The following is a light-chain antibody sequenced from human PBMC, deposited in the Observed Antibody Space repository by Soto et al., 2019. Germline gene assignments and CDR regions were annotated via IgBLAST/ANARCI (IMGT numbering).Light chain of an antibody. V-gene: IGLV1-40*01. CDR3: QSYDNNLTV. Sequence: QSVLTQPPSVSGAPGQRVIISCTGSNSNIGAGMDVHWYQHLPGTAPKLLIFANINRPSGVPDRFSGSKSGTSASLAITGLQPEDEAVYYCQSYDNNLTVFGGGTKLTV. CDR2: ANI. CDR1: NSNIGAGMD. J-gene: IGLJ2*01.